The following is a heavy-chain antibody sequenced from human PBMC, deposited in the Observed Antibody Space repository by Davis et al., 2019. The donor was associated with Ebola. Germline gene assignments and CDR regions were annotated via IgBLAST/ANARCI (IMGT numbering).Heavy chain of an antibody. CDR2: INPNSGGT. CDR3: AREKLSGYVDY. D-gene: IGHD5-12*01. Sequence: ASVKVSCKASGYTFTGYHIHWVRQAPGQGLEWLGRINPNSGGTNYAQKLQGRVTMTTDTSTSTAYMELRSLRSDDTAVYYCAREKLSGYVDYWGQGTLVTVSS. J-gene: IGHJ4*02. V-gene: IGHV1-2*06. CDR1: GYTFTGYH.